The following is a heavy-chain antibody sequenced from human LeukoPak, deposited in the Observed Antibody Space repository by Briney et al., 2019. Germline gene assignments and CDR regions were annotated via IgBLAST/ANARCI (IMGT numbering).Heavy chain of an antibody. CDR3: ARAPSPFYAFDI. D-gene: IGHD3-16*01. J-gene: IGHJ3*02. V-gene: IGHV4-59*08. Sequence: SETLSLTCAVYGGSFSGYYWSWIRQPPGKGLEWIGYIYYSGSTNYNPSLKSRVTISVDTSKNQFSLKLSSVTAADTAVYYCARAPSPFYAFDIWGQGTMVTVSS. CDR1: GGSFSGYY. CDR2: IYYSGST.